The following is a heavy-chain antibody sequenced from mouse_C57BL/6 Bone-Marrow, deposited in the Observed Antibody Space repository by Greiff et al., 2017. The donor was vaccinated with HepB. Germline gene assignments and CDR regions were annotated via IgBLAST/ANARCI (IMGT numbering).Heavy chain of an antibody. V-gene: IGHV1-47*01. CDR3: ARRYYGSRAWFAY. CDR2: FHPYNDDT. D-gene: IGHD1-1*01. CDR1: GYTFTTYP. Sequence: VQLQQSGAELVKPGASVKMSCKASGYTFTTYPIEWMKQNHGKSLEWIGNFHPYNDDTKYNEKFKGKATLTVEKSSSTVYLELSRLTSDDSSVYYCARRYYGSRAWFAYWGQGTLVTVSA. J-gene: IGHJ3*01.